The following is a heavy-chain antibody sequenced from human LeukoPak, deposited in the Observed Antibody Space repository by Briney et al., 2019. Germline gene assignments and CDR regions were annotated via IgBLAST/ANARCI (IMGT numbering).Heavy chain of an antibody. J-gene: IGHJ5*02. Sequence: GGSLRLSCAVSGFTFSSYWMSWVRQAPGKGLEWVANIKHDGSEKYYVDSVKGRFTISRDNAKNSLYLQMNSLRVEDTAVYYCARESSSWYRAAFRFDPWGQGTLVTVSS. CDR1: GFTFSSYW. V-gene: IGHV3-7*03. D-gene: IGHD6-13*01. CDR2: IKHDGSEK. CDR3: ARESSSWYRAAFRFDP.